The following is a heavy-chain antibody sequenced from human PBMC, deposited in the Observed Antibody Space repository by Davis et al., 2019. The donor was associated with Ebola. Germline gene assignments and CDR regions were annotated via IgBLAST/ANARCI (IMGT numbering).Heavy chain of an antibody. CDR2: IYSGGST. V-gene: IGHV3-53*01. CDR1: GFTVSSNY. CDR3: ATLNWENWFDP. J-gene: IGHJ5*02. Sequence: GESLKISCAASGFTVSSNYMSWVRQAPGKGLEWVSVIYSGGSTYYADSVKGRFIISRDNSKNTLYLQMNSLRAEDTAVYYCATLNWENWFDPWGQGTLVTVSS. D-gene: IGHD7-27*01.